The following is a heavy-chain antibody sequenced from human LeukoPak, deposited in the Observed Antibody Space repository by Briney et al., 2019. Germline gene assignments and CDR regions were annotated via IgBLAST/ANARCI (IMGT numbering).Heavy chain of an antibody. CDR2: ISASNGNT. CDR1: GYTFTSYG. Sequence: GGSVTVSRKASGYTFTSYGFSWVRQAPAQGLAWMGWISASNGNTNYAQTLQGRVTMTTDTSTSTAYMELRSLRSDDTAVYYCARQDYDFWSGYPTHFDYWGQGCSASVSS. D-gene: IGHD3-3*01. CDR3: ARQDYDFWSGYPTHFDY. J-gene: IGHJ4*02. V-gene: IGHV1-18*01.